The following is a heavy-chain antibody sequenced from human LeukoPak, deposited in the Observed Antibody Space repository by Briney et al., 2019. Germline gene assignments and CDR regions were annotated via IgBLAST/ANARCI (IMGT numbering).Heavy chain of an antibody. J-gene: IGHJ4*02. D-gene: IGHD3-22*01. Sequence: GGSLRLTCAASGFTFSSYWMHWVRQAPGKGLVWVSRIISDGSNTTYADSVKGRFTISRDNAKNTLYLQMSSLRAEDTAVYYCVRNSYDSSGYYDYWGQGTLVTVSS. CDR3: VRNSYDSSGYYDY. V-gene: IGHV3-74*01. CDR1: GFTFSSYW. CDR2: IISDGSNT.